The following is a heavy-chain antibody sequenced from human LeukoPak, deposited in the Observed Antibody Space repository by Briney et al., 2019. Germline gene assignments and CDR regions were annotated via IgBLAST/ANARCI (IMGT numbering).Heavy chain of an antibody. D-gene: IGHD2-15*01. V-gene: IGHV4-59*08. CDR1: GGSISSYY. CDR3: ARLYCSGGSCSFDP. CDR2: IYYSGST. Sequence: SETLSLTCTVSGGSISSYYWSWIRQPPGKGLEWIGYIYYSGSTNYNPSLKSRVTISVDTSKNQFSLKLSSVTAADTAVYYCARLYCSGGSCSFDPWGQGTLVTVSS. J-gene: IGHJ5*02.